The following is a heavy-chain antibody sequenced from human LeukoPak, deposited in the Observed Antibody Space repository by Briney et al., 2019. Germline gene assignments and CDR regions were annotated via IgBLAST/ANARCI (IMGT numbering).Heavy chain of an antibody. D-gene: IGHD1-14*01. CDR1: GFTFDDYA. J-gene: IGHJ4*02. CDR2: ISWNSGSI. V-gene: IGHV3-9*01. CDR3: AKDIRGGTGGYFDY. Sequence: PGGSLRLSCAASGFTFDDYAMHWVRQAPGKGLEWVSGISWNSGSIGYADSVKGRFTISRDNAKNSLYLQMNSLRAEDTALYYCAKDIRGGTGGYFDYWGQGTLVTVSS.